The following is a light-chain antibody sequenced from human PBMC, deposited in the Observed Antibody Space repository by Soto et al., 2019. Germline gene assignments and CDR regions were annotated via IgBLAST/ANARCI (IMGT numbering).Light chain of an antibody. CDR1: TGAVTSGHY. J-gene: IGLJ2*01. CDR2: DTS. CDR3: LLSYSGAYEV. Sequence: QAVVTQEPSLTVSPGGTGTLTCGSSTGAVTSGHYRYWFQQKPGQAPRTLIYDTSNKHSWTPARFSGSLLGGKAALTLSGAQAQYVDAYSCLLSYSGAYEVFGGGTKLTVL. V-gene: IGLV7-46*01.